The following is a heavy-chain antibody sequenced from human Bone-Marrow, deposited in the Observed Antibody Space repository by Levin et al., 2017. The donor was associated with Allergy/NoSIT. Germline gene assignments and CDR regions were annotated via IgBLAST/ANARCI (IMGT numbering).Heavy chain of an antibody. D-gene: IGHD3-22*01. CDR2: ITWNSGHI. CDR3: AKGANDSGAYFDS. V-gene: IGHV3-9*01. J-gene: IGHJ4*02. CDR1: GFRFDNFA. Sequence: PGGSLRLSCVASGFRFDNFAMHWVRQAPGKGLEWVSSITWNSGHIDYADSLKGRFTISRDDAKNSLYLQMNSLRPEDTAFYYCAKGANDSGAYFDSWGQGTLVSVSS.